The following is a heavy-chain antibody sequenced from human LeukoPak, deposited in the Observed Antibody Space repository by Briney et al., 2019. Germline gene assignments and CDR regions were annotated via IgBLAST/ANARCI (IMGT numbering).Heavy chain of an antibody. CDR3: AKDRRYSSGWYGGNY. CDR1: GFTFSSYG. Sequence: PGGSLRLSCAASGFTFSSYGMHWVRQAPGKGLEWVAVISYDGSNKCYADSVKGRFTISRDNSKNTLYLQMNSLRAEDTAVYYCAKDRRYSSGWYGGNYWGQGTLVTVSS. D-gene: IGHD6-19*01. J-gene: IGHJ4*02. V-gene: IGHV3-30*18. CDR2: ISYDGSNK.